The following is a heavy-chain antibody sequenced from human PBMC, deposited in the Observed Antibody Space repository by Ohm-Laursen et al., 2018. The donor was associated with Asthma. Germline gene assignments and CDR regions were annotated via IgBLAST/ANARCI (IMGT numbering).Heavy chain of an antibody. D-gene: IGHD3-10*01. CDR1: GFTFSSYG. CDR3: AKDEGSGAHFDY. J-gene: IGHJ4*02. Sequence: SLRLSCAASGFTFSSYGMHWVRQAPGKGLEWVAVISYDGSNKYYADSVKGRFTISRDNSKNTLYLQMNSLRAEDTAVYYCAKDEGSGAHFDYWGQGTLVTVSS. CDR2: ISYDGSNK. V-gene: IGHV3-30*18.